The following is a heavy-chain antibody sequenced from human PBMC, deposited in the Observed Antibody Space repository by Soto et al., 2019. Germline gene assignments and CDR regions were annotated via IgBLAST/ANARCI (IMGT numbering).Heavy chain of an antibody. Sequence: QVQLVQSGAEVKKPGSSVKVSCKASGGTFSSYAISWVRQAPGQGLEWMGGIIPIFGTANYAQKFQGRVTXAXXXAXXTAYRELSSLRSEDTAVQYCARHVPAAGYYYGMDVWGQGTTVTVSS. J-gene: IGHJ6*02. CDR3: ARHVPAAGYYYGMDV. D-gene: IGHD2-2*01. V-gene: IGHV1-69*05. CDR2: IIPIFGTA. CDR1: GGTFSSYA.